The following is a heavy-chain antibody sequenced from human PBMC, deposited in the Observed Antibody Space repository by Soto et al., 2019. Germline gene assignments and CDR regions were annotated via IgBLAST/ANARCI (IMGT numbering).Heavy chain of an antibody. CDR2: IYYSGST. V-gene: IGHV4-59*01. Sequence: SETLSLTCTVSVGSISSYYWSWIRQPPGKGLEWIGYIYYSGSTNYNPSLKSRVTISVDTSKNQFSLKLSSVTAADTAVYYCARDVVVAAPYYYYYGMDVWGQGTTVTVSS. D-gene: IGHD2-15*01. J-gene: IGHJ6*02. CDR3: ARDVVVAAPYYYYYGMDV. CDR1: VGSISSYY.